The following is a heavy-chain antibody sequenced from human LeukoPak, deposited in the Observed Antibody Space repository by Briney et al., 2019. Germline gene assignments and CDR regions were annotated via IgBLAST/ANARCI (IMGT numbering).Heavy chain of an antibody. CDR3: ARLGPYEHYDSSGYPEAFDY. J-gene: IGHJ4*02. V-gene: IGHV4-59*01. D-gene: IGHD3-22*01. CDR1: GGSISSYY. CDR2: IYYSGST. Sequence: PSETLSLTCTVSGGSISSYYWSWIRQPPGKGLEWIGYIYYSGSTNYNPSLKSRVTISVDTSKNQFSLKLSSVTAADTAVYYCARLGPYEHYDSSGYPEAFDYWGQGTLVTVSS.